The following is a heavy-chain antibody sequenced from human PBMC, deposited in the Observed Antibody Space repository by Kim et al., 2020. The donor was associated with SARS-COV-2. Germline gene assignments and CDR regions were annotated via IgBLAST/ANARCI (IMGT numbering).Heavy chain of an antibody. J-gene: IGHJ6*02. V-gene: IGHV3-9*01. CDR3: AKEYYYGSGGGMDV. Sequence: ADSVKGRFTISRDNAKNSLYLQMNSLRAEDTALYYCAKEYYYGSGGGMDVWGQGTTVTVSS. D-gene: IGHD3-10*01.